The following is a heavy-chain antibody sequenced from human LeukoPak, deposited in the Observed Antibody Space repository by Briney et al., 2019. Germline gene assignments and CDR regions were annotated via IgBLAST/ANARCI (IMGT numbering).Heavy chain of an antibody. CDR1: GFTFSSYS. D-gene: IGHD6-6*01. J-gene: IGHJ3*02. V-gene: IGHV3-21*01. CDR2: ISSSSSYI. CDR3: ARGGGGYSSSSEAFDI. Sequence: GGSLRLSCAASGFTFSSYSMNWVRQAPGKGLEWVSSISSSSSYIYYADSVKGRFTISRDNAKNSLYLQMNSLRAEDTAVYYCARGGGGYSSSSEAFDIWGQGTMVTVSS.